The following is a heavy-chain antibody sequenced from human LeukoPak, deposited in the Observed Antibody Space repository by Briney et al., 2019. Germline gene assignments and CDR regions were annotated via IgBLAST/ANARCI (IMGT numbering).Heavy chain of an antibody. D-gene: IGHD6-6*01. J-gene: IGHJ4*02. CDR1: GFTFSSYG. CDR3: AKECTAARLVFDY. Sequence: PGGSLRLSCAASGFTFSSYGMHWVRQAPGKGLEWVAFIRYDGSNKYYADSVKGRFTISRDNSKNTLYLQMNSLRAEDTAVYYCAKECTAARLVFDYWGQGTLVTVSS. CDR2: IRYDGSNK. V-gene: IGHV3-30*02.